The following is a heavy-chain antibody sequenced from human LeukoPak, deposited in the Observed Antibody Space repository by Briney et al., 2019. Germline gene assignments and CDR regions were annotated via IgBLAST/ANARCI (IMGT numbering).Heavy chain of an antibody. CDR1: GYTFTGYY. V-gene: IGHV1-2*02. CDR3: ARVGRDCSGGSCYESAFDI. D-gene: IGHD2-15*01. J-gene: IGHJ3*02. Sequence: ASVKVSCKASGYTFTGYYMHWVRQAPGQGLEWMGWINPNSGGTNYAQKFQGRVTMTRDTSISTAYMELSRLRSDDTAVYCCARVGRDCSGGSCYESAFDIWGQGTMVTVSS. CDR2: INPNSGGT.